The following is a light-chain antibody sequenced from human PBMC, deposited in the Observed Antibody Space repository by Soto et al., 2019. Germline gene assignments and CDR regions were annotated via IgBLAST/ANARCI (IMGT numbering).Light chain of an antibody. CDR2: RAS. Sequence: IVMTQSPATLSVSTGERAPLSCRASHSINSNLAWYQQKPGQAPRLLMFRASIRATGFPARFSGSGSGTEFTLTISSLQSEDFAVYYCHQYNHWLTWTFGQGTKVDIK. CDR1: HSINSN. CDR3: HQYNHWLTWT. V-gene: IGKV3-15*01. J-gene: IGKJ1*01.